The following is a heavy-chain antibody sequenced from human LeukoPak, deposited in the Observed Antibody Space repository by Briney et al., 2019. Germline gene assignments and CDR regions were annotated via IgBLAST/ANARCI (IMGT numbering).Heavy chain of an antibody. Sequence: TMSLPWTVSGDSIRRGDYWVWLRHPPGKGLEWIGYIHSSGNTYYNPSLQNRLIISRDTTEDPLSLTLTSVTAADTAVYFCASGYGSGWLDSWGQGTQVTVSS. CDR1: GDSIRRGDY. J-gene: IGHJ5*01. D-gene: IGHD3-22*01. CDR2: IHSSGNT. V-gene: IGHV4-30-4*08. CDR3: ASGYGSGWLDS.